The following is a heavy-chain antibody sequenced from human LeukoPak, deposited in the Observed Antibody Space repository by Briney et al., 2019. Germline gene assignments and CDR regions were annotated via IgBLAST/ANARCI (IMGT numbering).Heavy chain of an antibody. V-gene: IGHV3-66*02. CDR3: ARGPPSIVAAGGGFDY. D-gene: IGHD6-13*01. J-gene: IGHJ4*02. CDR1: GFTVSSNY. CDR2: IYSGGST. Sequence: GGSLRLSCAASGFTVSSNYMSWVRQAPGKGLEWVSVIYSGGSTYYADSVKGRFTICRDNSKNTLYLQMNSLRAEDTAVYYCARGPPSIVAAGGGFDYWGQGTLVTVSS.